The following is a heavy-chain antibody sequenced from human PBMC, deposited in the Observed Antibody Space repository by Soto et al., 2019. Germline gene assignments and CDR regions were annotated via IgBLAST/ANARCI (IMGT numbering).Heavy chain of an antibody. D-gene: IGHD6-25*01. CDR1: GGCISSGDYY. V-gene: IGHV4-30-4*01. CDR2: IYYSGST. Sequence: TLSLTCTVSGGCISSGDYYWSWIRQPPGKGLERIGYIYYSGSTYYNPSHKSRVTISVDTSKNQFSLKLSSVTAADTAVYYCAKTLRRSGWQPFDYWTQGTLVPVSS. CDR3: AKTLRRSGWQPFDY. J-gene: IGHJ4*02.